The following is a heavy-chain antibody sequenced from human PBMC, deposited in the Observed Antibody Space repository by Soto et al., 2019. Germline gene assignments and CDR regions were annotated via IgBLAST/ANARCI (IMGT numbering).Heavy chain of an antibody. Sequence: GESLKISCKGSGYSFTSYWIGWVRQMPGKGLEWMGIIYPGDSDTRYSPSFQGQVAISADKSISTAYLQWSSLKASDTAMYYCARFPPKCDILSGDAFDIWGQGTKVPGSS. CDR1: GYSFTSYW. V-gene: IGHV5-51*01. D-gene: IGHD3-9*01. CDR2: IYPGDSDT. CDR3: ARFPPKCDILSGDAFDI. J-gene: IGHJ3*02.